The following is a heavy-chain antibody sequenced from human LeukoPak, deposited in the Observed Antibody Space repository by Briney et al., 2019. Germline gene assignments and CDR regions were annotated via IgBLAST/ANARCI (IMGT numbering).Heavy chain of an antibody. CDR1: GFTFTSSA. J-gene: IGHJ4*02. CDR3: ATDDVTTGTKTALGY. V-gene: IGHV1-58*01. D-gene: IGHD1-1*01. Sequence: SVKVPCKASGFTFTSSAVQWVRQARGQGLEWIGWVVVGSGNTNYAQKFQERVTINRDMSTSTAYMELSSLRSEDTAVYYCATDDVTTGTKTALGYWGQGTLVTVSS. CDR2: VVVGSGNT.